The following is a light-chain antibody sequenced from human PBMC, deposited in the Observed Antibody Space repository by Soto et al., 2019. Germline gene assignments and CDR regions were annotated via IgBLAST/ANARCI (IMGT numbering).Light chain of an antibody. J-gene: IGLJ1*01. CDR1: SSDVGGYNY. CDR3: SSYTSSSTYV. V-gene: IGLV2-14*01. Sequence: QSALTQPASVSGSPGQSITISCTGTSSDVGGYNYVSWYQQHPGKATKLMIYDVSNRPSGVSNRFSGSKSGNTASLTISGLQAEDEADYYCSSYTSSSTYVFGTGT. CDR2: DVS.